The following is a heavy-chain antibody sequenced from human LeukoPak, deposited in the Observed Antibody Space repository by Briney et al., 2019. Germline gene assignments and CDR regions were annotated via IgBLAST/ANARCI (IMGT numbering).Heavy chain of an antibody. CDR1: GLTLSSYW. D-gene: IGHD3-22*01. Sequence: GRSLTLARAADGLTLSSYWTHCARQPAGKWRVWVSRIISDGRNTMYADSVKDRLTISTDKANHTMYLQTNSLRAEDTAVYYCARVPGENYDSSGYYVYWSQGTLVTVPS. J-gene: IGHJ4*02. CDR3: ARVPGENYDSSGYYVY. CDR2: IISDGRNT. V-gene: IGHV3-74*03.